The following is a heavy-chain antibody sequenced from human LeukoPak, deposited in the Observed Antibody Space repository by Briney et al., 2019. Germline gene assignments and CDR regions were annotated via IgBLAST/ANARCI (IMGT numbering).Heavy chain of an antibody. D-gene: IGHD2-15*01. Sequence: ASVKVSCKASGYTFTGYYMHWVRQAPGQGLEWMGWINPNGGGTNYAQKFQGRVTMTRDTSISTAYMELSRLRSDDTAVYYCARYCSGGSCLGFDAFDIWGQGTMVTVSS. CDR3: ARYCSGGSCLGFDAFDI. CDR2: INPNGGGT. V-gene: IGHV1-2*02. CDR1: GYTFTGYY. J-gene: IGHJ3*02.